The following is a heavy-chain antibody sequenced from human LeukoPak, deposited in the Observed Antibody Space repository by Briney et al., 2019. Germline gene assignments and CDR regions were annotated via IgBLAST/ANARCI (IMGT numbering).Heavy chain of an antibody. V-gene: IGHV3-15*01. CDR3: TTDHGAVNSGYCDY. D-gene: IGHD1-26*01. CDR1: GLTFRNAW. Sequence: GGPLRLPCEASGLTFRNAWVLWVPRAPGRGREGGGRIKSKNDGGTTDYAAPVQGRFTISRDDTKYTLYLQINSQKTEDTAVYYFTTDHGAVNSGYCDYWGQGTLVTVSS. J-gene: IGHJ4*02. CDR2: IKSKNDGGTT.